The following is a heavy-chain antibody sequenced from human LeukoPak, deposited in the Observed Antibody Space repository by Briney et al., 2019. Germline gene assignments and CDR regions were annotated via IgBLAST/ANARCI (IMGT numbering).Heavy chain of an antibody. J-gene: IGHJ5*02. CDR2: INHRGTT. CDR3: ARGAFHTSSVWFDP. Sequence: SETLSLTCAVSGESFSHYYWSWLRQTPGKGLEWIGEINHRGTTNYNPSPKSRVAISIDTSRNQFSLQVTSVTAADTAVFYCARGAFHTSSVWFDPWGQGTLVTVSS. CDR1: GESFSHYY. V-gene: IGHV4-34*01. D-gene: IGHD2-2*01.